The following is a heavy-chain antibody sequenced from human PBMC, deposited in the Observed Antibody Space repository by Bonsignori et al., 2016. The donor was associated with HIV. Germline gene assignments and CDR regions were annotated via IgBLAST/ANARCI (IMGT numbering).Heavy chain of an antibody. J-gene: IGHJ3*02. Sequence: SETLSLTCNVSGAPISNYFWSWIRQPPGKGLEWIGFVWFSRSTNYNPSFKSRVTMAVDTSTNQFSLNLNSVTTADTAMYYCARLDNDEYDESFDIWGQGTMVTVSS. CDR2: VWFSRST. D-gene: IGHD1-1*01. V-gene: IGHV4-59*01. CDR3: ARLDNDEYDESFDI. CDR1: GAPISNYF.